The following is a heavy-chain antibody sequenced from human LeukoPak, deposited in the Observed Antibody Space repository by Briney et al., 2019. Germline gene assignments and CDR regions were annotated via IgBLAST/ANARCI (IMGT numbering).Heavy chain of an antibody. J-gene: IGHJ5*02. CDR1: NYSFTSYG. CDR3: ARDDYLSGWFDP. V-gene: IGHV1-18*01. Sequence: ASVKVSCKASNYSFTSYGIAWVRQAPGQGLEWMGWISAYNGNTNYAQKLQGRVTMSTDTSTSTAYMELRRLRSDDTAVYYCARDDYLSGWFDPWGQGTLVTVSS. D-gene: IGHD3-10*01. CDR2: ISAYNGNT.